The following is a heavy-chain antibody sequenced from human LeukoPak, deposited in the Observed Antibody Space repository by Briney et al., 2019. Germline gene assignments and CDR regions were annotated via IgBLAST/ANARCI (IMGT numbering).Heavy chain of an antibody. D-gene: IGHD1-26*01. CDR1: GGSISSYY. Sequence: SETLSLTCTVSGGSISSYYWSWIRQPPGKGLEWIGYIYNSGSTNYNPSLKSRVTISVDTSKNQFSLRLSSVTAADTAVYYCAKDGSGSYFNWFDPCGQGTLVTVSS. CDR2: IYNSGST. CDR3: AKDGSGSYFNWFDP. V-gene: IGHV4-59*01. J-gene: IGHJ5*02.